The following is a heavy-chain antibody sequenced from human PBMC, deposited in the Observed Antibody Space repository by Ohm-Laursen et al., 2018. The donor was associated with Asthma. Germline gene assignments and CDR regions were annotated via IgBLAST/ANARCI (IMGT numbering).Heavy chain of an antibody. CDR1: GYTFSRYS. CDR2: ISTASSFI. J-gene: IGHJ1*01. CDR3: ARIGPEWELPGREYSLHH. V-gene: IGHV3-21*01. Sequence: GSLRLSCAAFGYTFSRYSIHWVRQIPGKGLEWVASISTASSFIYYADSVRGRFTTSRDNARNSVYLQMNSLRAEDTALYYWARIGPEWELPGREYSLHHWGEGTLVTVSS. D-gene: IGHD1-26*01.